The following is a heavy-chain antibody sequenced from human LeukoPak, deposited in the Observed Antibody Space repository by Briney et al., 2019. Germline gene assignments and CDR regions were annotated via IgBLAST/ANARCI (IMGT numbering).Heavy chain of an antibody. D-gene: IGHD2-2*02. CDR3: VREYCTTNNCYNWGLGY. V-gene: IGHV3-64*01. J-gene: IGHJ4*02. CDR2: IASNGGSK. CDR1: GFSFSTYT. Sequence: GGSLRLSCAASGFSFSTYTMRCGRQAPGKGLEYVSGIASNGGSKYYANSVKDRFTISRDNSKNMLYLQMGSLTAEDMAVYYCVREYCTTNNCYNWGLGYWGQGTLVTVSS.